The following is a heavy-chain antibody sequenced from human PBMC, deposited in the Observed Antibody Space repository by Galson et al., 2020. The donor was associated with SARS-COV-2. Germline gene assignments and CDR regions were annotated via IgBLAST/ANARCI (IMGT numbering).Heavy chain of an antibody. J-gene: IGHJ4*02. D-gene: IGHD6-19*01. Sequence: HGESLKISCKGSGYSFTSYWISWVRQMPGKGLEWMGRNDPSDPYTNYSPSFQGHVTISADKSISTAYLQWSSLKASDTAMYYCARFNYPVAAIDYWGQGTLVTVSS. V-gene: IGHV5-10-1*01. CDR2: NDPSDPYT. CDR1: GYSFTSYW. CDR3: ARFNYPVAAIDY.